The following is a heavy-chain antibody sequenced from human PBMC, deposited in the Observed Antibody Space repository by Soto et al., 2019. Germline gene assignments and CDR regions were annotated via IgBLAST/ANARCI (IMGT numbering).Heavy chain of an antibody. Sequence: GESLKISCKGSGYGFTNYWIAWVRQKPGKGLEWMGVIYPGDSDTRYSPSFQGQVTISADKSISAAFLQWSSLKASDTATYYCARRNSGAEDYWGQGTLVTVSS. CDR2: IYPGDSDT. J-gene: IGHJ4*02. V-gene: IGHV5-51*01. CDR3: ARRNSGAEDY. D-gene: IGHD1-26*01. CDR1: GYGFTNYW.